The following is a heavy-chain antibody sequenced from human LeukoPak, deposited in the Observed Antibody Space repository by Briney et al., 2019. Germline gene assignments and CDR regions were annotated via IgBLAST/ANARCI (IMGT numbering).Heavy chain of an antibody. CDR2: MNPNSGNT. D-gene: IGHD6-19*01. CDR3: ARARPGIAVAGTDY. Sequence: ASVKVSCKASGYTFTSYDINWVRQATGQGLEWMGWMNPNSGNTGYAQKFQGRVTMTRNTSISTACMELSSLRSEDTAVYYCARARPGIAVAGTDYWGQGTLVTVSS. V-gene: IGHV1-8*01. J-gene: IGHJ4*02. CDR1: GYTFTSYD.